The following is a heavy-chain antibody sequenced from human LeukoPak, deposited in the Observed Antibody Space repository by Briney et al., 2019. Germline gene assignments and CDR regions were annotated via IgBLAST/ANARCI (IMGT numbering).Heavy chain of an antibody. J-gene: IGHJ5*02. D-gene: IGHD6-19*01. CDR2: ISSSSSYI. V-gene: IGHV3-21*01. CDR1: GFTFSSYS. CDR3: ARDSGSSGWYGENWFDP. Sequence: GGSLRLSCAASGFTFSSYSMNWVRQAPGKGLEWVSSISSSSSYIYYADSVKGRFTISRDNAKNSLYLQMNSLRAGDTAVYYCARDSGSSGWYGENWFDPWGQGTLVTVSS.